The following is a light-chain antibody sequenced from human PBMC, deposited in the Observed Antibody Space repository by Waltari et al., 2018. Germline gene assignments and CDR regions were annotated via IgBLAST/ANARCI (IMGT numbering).Light chain of an antibody. V-gene: IGLV1-47*01. CDR2: RNN. CDR1: RSNIGTNY. Sequence: QSVLTQPPSASGTPGQRVTISCSGSRSNIGTNYVYWYQQLPGTAPKLLIYRNNQRPSGVPDRFSGSKSATSASLAISGLRSEDEADYFCTTWDDSLSAWVFGGGTKLTVL. J-gene: IGLJ3*02. CDR3: TTWDDSLSAWV.